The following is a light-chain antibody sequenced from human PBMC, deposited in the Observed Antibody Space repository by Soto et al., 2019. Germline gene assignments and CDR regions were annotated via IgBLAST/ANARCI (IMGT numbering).Light chain of an antibody. Sequence: IQMTQSPSTLSASVGDRVTITCRASQSISSYLNWYQQKPGEAPKLLIYDASTLESGVPSRLSGSGSETQFTLTISSLQPEDFATYYCPQHYIYPSTFGQVTKVAIK. J-gene: IGKJ1*01. CDR1: QSISSY. CDR2: DAS. CDR3: PQHYIYPST. V-gene: IGKV1-5*01.